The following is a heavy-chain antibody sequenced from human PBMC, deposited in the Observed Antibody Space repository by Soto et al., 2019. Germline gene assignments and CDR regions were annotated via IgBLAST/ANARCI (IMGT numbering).Heavy chain of an antibody. CDR3: AKNLIGWFDP. Sequence: LRLSCAASGFAFSTYAMSWVRQAPGRGLENISTISPSGGDTYYADSVQGRFTISRDNFKNTLYLQMNRLRADDTAGYYCAKNLIGWFDPWGQGTPVTVSS. J-gene: IGHJ5*02. V-gene: IGHV3-23*01. CDR1: GFAFSTYA. D-gene: IGHD3-16*01. CDR2: ISPSGGDT.